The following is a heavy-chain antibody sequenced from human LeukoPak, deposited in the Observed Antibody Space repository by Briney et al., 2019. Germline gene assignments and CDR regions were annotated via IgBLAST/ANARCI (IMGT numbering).Heavy chain of an antibody. CDR1: GFTVSSNY. CDR3: ARTARHLDY. D-gene: IGHD5-18*01. J-gene: IGHJ4*02. CDR2: IYSGGST. Sequence: GGSLRLSCVASGFTVSSNYMSWVRQAPGKGLEWVSIIYSGGSTFYADSAKGRFTISRDNAKNLLYLQMNDLRVEDTAVYYCARTARHLDYWGQGTLVTVSS. V-gene: IGHV3-53*01.